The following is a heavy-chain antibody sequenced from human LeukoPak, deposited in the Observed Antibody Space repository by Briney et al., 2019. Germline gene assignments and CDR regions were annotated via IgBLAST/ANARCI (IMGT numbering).Heavy chain of an antibody. J-gene: IGHJ4*02. CDR2: ISHSGST. CDR1: VGYLGLGGYA. D-gene: IGHD6-6*01. CDR3: ARGVLYSSSGYNY. V-gene: IGHV4-30-2*01. Sequence: SETLSLTCSVSVGYLGLGGYAWSWIRQPPGKGLEWIGYISHSGSTYYNPSLKNRVTISSDRSKHQFSLKLSSVTAADTAVYYCARGVLYSSSGYNYWGQGTLVTVSS.